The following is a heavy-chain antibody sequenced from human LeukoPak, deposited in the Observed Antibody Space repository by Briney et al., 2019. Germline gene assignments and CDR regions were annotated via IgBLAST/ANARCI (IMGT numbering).Heavy chain of an antibody. V-gene: IGHV4-59*01. CDR2: IYYSGST. D-gene: IGHD1-1*01. Sequence: SETLSLTCTVSGGSITNYYWIWIRQPPGKGLEWIGYIYYSGSTNYNPSLKSRVTMSVDTSKNQFSLELTSVTPADTAVYYCAIATTYYYGTDVWGQGTTVTVSS. CDR1: GGSITNYY. J-gene: IGHJ6*02. CDR3: AIATTYYYGTDV.